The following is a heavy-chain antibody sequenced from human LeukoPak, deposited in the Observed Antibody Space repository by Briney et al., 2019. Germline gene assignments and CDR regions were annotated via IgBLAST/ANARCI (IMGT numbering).Heavy chain of an antibody. V-gene: IGHV4-39*07. CDR1: GGSISSSSYY. Sequence: SETLSLTCTVSGGSISSSSYYWGWIRQPPGKGLEWIGSIYYSGSTYYNPSLKSRVTISVDTSKNQFSLKLSSVTAADTAVYYCARDSAGFDPWGQGTLVTVSS. D-gene: IGHD1-14*01. J-gene: IGHJ5*02. CDR2: IYYSGST. CDR3: ARDSAGFDP.